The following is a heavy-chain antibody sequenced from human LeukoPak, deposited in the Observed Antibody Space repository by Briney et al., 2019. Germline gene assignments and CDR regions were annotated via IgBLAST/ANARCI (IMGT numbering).Heavy chain of an antibody. J-gene: IGHJ4*02. CDR1: GFTFSSYG. CDR2: IWYDGSNK. Sequence: PGGSLRLSCAASGFTFSSYGMHWVRQAPGKGLEWVAVIWYDGSNKYYADSVKGRFTISRDNSKNTVYLQMNSLRAENTAVYYCAKDVTYYYDSSGYYYYDYWGQGTLVAVSS. V-gene: IGHV3-33*06. D-gene: IGHD3-22*01. CDR3: AKDVTYYYDSSGYYYYDY.